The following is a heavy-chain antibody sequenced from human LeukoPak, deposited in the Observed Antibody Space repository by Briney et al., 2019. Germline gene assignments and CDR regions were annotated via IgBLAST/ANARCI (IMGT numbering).Heavy chain of an antibody. CDR2: ISGYNGNT. J-gene: IGHJ4*02. Sequence: ASVKVSCKASGYTFTSYGISWVRQAPGQGLEWMGWISGYNGNTNYAQKLQGRVTMTTDTSTSTVYMELRSLRSDDTAVYYCAREEVRIAVAGYFDNWGQGTLVTVSS. CDR3: AREEVRIAVAGYFDN. D-gene: IGHD6-19*01. CDR1: GYTFTSYG. V-gene: IGHV1-18*01.